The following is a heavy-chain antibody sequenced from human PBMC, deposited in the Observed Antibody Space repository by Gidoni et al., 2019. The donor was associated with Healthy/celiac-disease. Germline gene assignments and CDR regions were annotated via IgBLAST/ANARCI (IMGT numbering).Heavy chain of an antibody. CDR1: GGSISSYY. CDR2: IYYSGST. V-gene: IGHV4-59*08. Sequence: QVQLQESGPGLVKPSETLSLTCTVSGGSISSYYWSWIRQPPGKGLEWIGYIYYSGSTNYNPSLKSRVTISVDTSKNQFSLKLSSVTAADTAVYYCATAPSQYSSGLYYFDYWGQGTLVTVSS. J-gene: IGHJ4*02. D-gene: IGHD6-19*01. CDR3: ATAPSQYSSGLYYFDY.